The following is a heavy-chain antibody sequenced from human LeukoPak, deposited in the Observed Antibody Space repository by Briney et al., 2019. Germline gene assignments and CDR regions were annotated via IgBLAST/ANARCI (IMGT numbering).Heavy chain of an antibody. Sequence: GGSLRLSCAASGFTFSSYWMSWVRQAPGKGLEWVANIKQDGSEKYYVDSVKGRFTISRDNAKNSLYLQMNSLRAEDTAVYYCARDSSSWYDGGFSDYWGQGTLVTVSS. CDR1: GFTFSSYW. CDR3: ARDSSSWYDGGFSDY. J-gene: IGHJ4*02. CDR2: IKQDGSEK. V-gene: IGHV3-7*01. D-gene: IGHD6-13*01.